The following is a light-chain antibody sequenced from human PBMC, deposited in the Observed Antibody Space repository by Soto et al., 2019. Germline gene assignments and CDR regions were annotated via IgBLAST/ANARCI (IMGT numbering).Light chain of an antibody. CDR3: QQYGGVPYT. J-gene: IGKJ2*01. Sequence: EIVLTQSPGTLSLSPGQIATLSCRASESISRDYLAWYQQRLGQAPRLLIYGASSGATGIPDRFSGSGSGTDFTLTISRLEHEDFAIYYCQQYGGVPYTFGQGTKLEIK. CDR1: ESISRDY. V-gene: IGKV3-20*01. CDR2: GAS.